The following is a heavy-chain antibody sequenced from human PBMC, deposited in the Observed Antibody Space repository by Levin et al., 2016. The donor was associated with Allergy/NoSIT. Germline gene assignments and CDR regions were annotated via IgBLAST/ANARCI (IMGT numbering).Heavy chain of an antibody. V-gene: IGHV4-39*01. D-gene: IGHD2-2*01. CDR3: ARRMGSSSSWGNFDF. J-gene: IGHJ4*02. CDR2: ISFSGTA. Sequence: WIRQPLGKGLEWIGSISFSGTAYYNPSLQSRVTISADRSKNQFSLKFNSVTAADTAVYYCARRMGSSSSWGNFDFWGQGTLVTVSS.